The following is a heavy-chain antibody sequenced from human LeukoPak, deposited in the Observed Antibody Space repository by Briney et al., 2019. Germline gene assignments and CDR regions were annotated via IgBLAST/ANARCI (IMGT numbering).Heavy chain of an antibody. Sequence: PSETLSLTCTVSGGSISSSSFYWGWIRQPPGKGLEWIGNIYYSGSTYYNPSLKSRVTISVDTSKNQFSLKLSSVTAADTAVYYCAKTWIQVEFDYWGQGTLVTIPS. V-gene: IGHV4-39*07. CDR1: GGSISSSSFY. CDR3: AKTWIQVEFDY. D-gene: IGHD5-18*01. J-gene: IGHJ4*02. CDR2: IYYSGST.